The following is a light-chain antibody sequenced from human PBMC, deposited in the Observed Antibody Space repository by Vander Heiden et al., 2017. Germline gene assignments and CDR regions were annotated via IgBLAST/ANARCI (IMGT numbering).Light chain of an antibody. Sequence: QITHSASSLSPYVEDRPTTTCRARLVISSYIAWFQQKPGKAPKSLIYAISSLPSGIPARFSGSGSGKDFTLTISSLQPEDFAAYYCQQYGSFPLTFGGGTKVEIK. CDR2: AIS. CDR1: LVISSY. CDR3: QQYGSFPLT. J-gene: IGKJ4*01. V-gene: IGKV1-16*01.